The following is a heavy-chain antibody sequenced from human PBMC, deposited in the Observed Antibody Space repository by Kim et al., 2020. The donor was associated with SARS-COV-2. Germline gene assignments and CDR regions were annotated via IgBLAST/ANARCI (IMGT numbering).Heavy chain of an antibody. CDR3: ARDKGSGDWHSWNFDV. CDR1: SDSISSGNW. Sequence: SETLSLTCAVSSDSISSGNWWSWVRQSPGRGLEWIGESYHSGSTNYNPSLKSRVTISVDKSKNQFSLKVTSVTAADTAVYYCARDKGSGDWHSWNFDVWGRGTLVIVSS. V-gene: IGHV4-4*02. J-gene: IGHJ2*01. D-gene: IGHD2-21*02. CDR2: SYHSGST.